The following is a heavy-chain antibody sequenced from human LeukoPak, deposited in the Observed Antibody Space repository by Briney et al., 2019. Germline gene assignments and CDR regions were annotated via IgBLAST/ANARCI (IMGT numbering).Heavy chain of an antibody. Sequence: PGGSLRLSCAASGFTFSSYGMHWVRRAPGKGLEWISAISGSGGATHYADSVKGRFTISRDNSKNTLYLQMNSLRAEDTAVYYCAKDRGYSSGLFDYWGQGTLVTVSS. V-gene: IGHV3-23*01. CDR1: GFTFSSYG. D-gene: IGHD6-19*01. J-gene: IGHJ4*02. CDR2: ISGSGGAT. CDR3: AKDRGYSSGLFDY.